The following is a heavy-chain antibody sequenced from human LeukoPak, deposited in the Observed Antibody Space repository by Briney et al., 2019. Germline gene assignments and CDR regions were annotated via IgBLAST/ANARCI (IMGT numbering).Heavy chain of an antibody. D-gene: IGHD2-8*02. CDR1: GSSFTSYW. Sequence: GESLKISCKGSGSSFTSYWISWLRQMPGKGLEWMGRIDPSDSYTNYSPSFQGHVTISADKSISTAYLQWSSLKASDTAMYYCAKQWGCRGAVCFTHNWFDPWGQGTLVTVSS. V-gene: IGHV5-10-1*01. J-gene: IGHJ5*02. CDR2: IDPSDSYT. CDR3: AKQWGCRGAVCFTHNWFDP.